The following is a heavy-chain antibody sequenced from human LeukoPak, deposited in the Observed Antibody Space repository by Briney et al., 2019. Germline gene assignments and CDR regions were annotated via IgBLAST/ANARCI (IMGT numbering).Heavy chain of an antibody. J-gene: IGHJ4*02. CDR2: IYHSGST. D-gene: IGHD3-22*01. CDR3: AREGSHYYDSSGFDY. Sequence: SETLSLTCTVSGGSISSYYWSWIRQPPGKGLEWIGYIYHSGSTYYNPSLKSRVTISVDRSKNQFSLKLSSVTAADTAVYYCAREGSHYYDSSGFDYWGQGTLVTVSS. V-gene: IGHV4-59*12. CDR1: GGSISSYY.